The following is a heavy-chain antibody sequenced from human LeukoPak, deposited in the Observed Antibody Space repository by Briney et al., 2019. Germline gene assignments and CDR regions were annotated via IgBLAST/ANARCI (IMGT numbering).Heavy chain of an antibody. CDR1: GGTFSSYA. CDR3: ASDYGGNSVDYYYMDV. J-gene: IGHJ6*03. V-gene: IGHV1-69*05. Sequence: GASVKVSCKASGGTFSSYAISWVRQAPGQGLEWMGGIIPIFGTANYAQKFQGRVTITTDESTSAAYMELSSLRSEDTAVYYCASDYGGNSVDYYYMDVWGKGTTVTVSS. CDR2: IIPIFGTA. D-gene: IGHD4-23*01.